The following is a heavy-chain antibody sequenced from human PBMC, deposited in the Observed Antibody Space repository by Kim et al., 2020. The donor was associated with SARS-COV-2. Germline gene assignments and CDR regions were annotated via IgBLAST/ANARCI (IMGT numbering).Heavy chain of an antibody. D-gene: IGHD2-2*02. CDR3: ARQDIFCSSTSCYTPRADYCYGMDV. CDR1: GYSFTSYW. V-gene: IGHV5-51*01. CDR2: IYPGDSDT. J-gene: IGHJ6*02. Sequence: GESLKISCKGSGYSFTSYWIGWVRPMPGKGLEWMGIIYPGDSDTRYSPSFQGQVTISADKSISTAYLQWSSLKASDTAMYYCARQDIFCSSTSCYTPRADYCYGMDVWGQGTTVTVSS.